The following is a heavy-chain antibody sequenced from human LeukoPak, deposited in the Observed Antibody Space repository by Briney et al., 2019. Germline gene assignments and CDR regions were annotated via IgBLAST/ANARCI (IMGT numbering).Heavy chain of an antibody. J-gene: IGHJ4*02. Sequence: GGSLRLSCAASGFTFSSYAMHWVRQAPGKGLEWVSAISGSGGSTYYADSVKGRFTISRDNSKNTLHLQMNSLRAEDTAVYYCAKDRGSGSSFDYWGQGTLVTVSS. D-gene: IGHD1-26*01. CDR2: ISGSGGST. CDR3: AKDRGSGSSFDY. CDR1: GFTFSSYA. V-gene: IGHV3-23*01.